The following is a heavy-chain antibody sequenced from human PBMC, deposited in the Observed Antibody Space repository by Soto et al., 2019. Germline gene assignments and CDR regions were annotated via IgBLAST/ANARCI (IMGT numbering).Heavy chain of an antibody. Sequence: GGSLRLSCAASGFTFSSYAMSWVRQAPGKGLEWVSAISGSGGSTYYADSVKGRFTISRDNSKNTLYLQMNSLRAEDTAVYYCAKEMEYCGGDCYPSHFDYWGQGTRVTVSS. CDR2: ISGSGGST. CDR3: AKEMEYCGGDCYPSHFDY. J-gene: IGHJ4*02. CDR1: GFTFSSYA. D-gene: IGHD2-21*02. V-gene: IGHV3-23*01.